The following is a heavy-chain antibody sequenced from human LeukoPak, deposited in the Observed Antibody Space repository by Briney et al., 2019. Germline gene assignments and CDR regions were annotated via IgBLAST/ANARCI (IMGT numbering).Heavy chain of an antibody. CDR2: ISWNSGNI. CDR1: GFTFDDYA. V-gene: IGHV3-9*01. Sequence: GGSLRLSCVASGFTFDDYAMHWVRQAPGKGLEWVSGISWNSGNIDYADSVKGRFTISRDNAKNSLFLRMNSLRTEDTALYYCAKEQDYFDSWGQGTLVTVSS. CDR3: AKEQDYFDS. J-gene: IGHJ4*02.